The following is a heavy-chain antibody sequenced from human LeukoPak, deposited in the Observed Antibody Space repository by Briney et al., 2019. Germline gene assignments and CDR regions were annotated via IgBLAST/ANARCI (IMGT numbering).Heavy chain of an antibody. V-gene: IGHV4-59*08. CDR1: GGSISSYY. CDR2: IYYSGST. Sequence: PSETLSLTCTVSGGSISSYYWSWIRQPPGKGLEWIGYIYYSGSTNYNPSLKSRVTISVDTSKNQFSLKLSSVTAADTAVYYCARGIQLWYNYYYYYMDVWGKGTTVTISS. CDR3: ARGIQLWYNYYYYYMDV. J-gene: IGHJ6*03. D-gene: IGHD5-18*01.